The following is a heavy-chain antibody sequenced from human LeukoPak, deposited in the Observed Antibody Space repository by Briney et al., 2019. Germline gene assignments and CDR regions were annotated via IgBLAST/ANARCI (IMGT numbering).Heavy chain of an antibody. Sequence: SETLSPTCTVSGGSISSYYWSWIRQPPGKGLEWVGYIYYDGTTNYNPSLKSRVTISVDTSKNQFSLKLSSVTAADTALYYCARHSRTYYDFDYWGQGTLVTVSS. CDR2: IYYDGTT. CDR3: ARHSRTYYDFDY. CDR1: GGSISSYY. V-gene: IGHV4-59*08. D-gene: IGHD1-26*01. J-gene: IGHJ4*02.